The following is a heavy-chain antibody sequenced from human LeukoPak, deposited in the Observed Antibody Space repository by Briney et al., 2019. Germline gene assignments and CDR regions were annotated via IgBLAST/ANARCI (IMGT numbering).Heavy chain of an antibody. CDR2: IKQDGGEK. CDR3: EKVFKGNPDDFYKGVGV. J-gene: IGHJ6*02. D-gene: IGHD1-14*01. CDR1: GFTFSSYG. Sequence: GGSLRLSCAASGFTFSSYGMHWVRQAPGKGLEWVANIKQDGGEKYYVDSVKGRFTISRDNAKNSLYLQMNSLRAEDTALYYCEKVFKGNPDDFYKGVGVGGQGTTVTFP. V-gene: IGHV3-7*03.